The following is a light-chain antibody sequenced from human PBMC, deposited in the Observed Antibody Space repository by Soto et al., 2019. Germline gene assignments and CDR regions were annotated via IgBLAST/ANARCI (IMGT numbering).Light chain of an antibody. J-gene: IGKJ3*01. CDR2: ASS. CDR1: QAITKY. V-gene: IGKV1-39*01. Sequence: DIQVTQSPSSLSASVGDRVTITCRASQAITKYLHWYQQKPGKAPKLLIYASSSLQSGVPSRFSGSGSVTDFTLTISSLQPEDFATYYCQQRETFGPGTKVDLK. CDR3: QQRET.